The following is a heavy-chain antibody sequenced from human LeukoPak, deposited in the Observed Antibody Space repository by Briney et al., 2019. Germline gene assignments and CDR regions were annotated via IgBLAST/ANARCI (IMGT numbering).Heavy chain of an antibody. CDR1: GYTFTSYD. D-gene: IGHD6-19*01. CDR2: MNPNSGNT. J-gene: IGHJ5*02. Sequence: ASVKVSCKASGYTFTSYDINWVRQATGQGLEWMGWMNPNSGNTGYAQKFQGRVTMTRNTSISTAYMELSSLRSEYTAVYYCARGIVAVAGSWFDPWGQGTLVTVSS. CDR3: ARGIVAVAGSWFDP. V-gene: IGHV1-8*01.